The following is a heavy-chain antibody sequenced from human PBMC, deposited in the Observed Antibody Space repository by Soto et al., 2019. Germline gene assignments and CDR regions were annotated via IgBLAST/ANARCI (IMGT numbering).Heavy chain of an antibody. CDR2: IDGDGSTT. D-gene: IGHD3-22*01. CDR1: GFTFINYW. Sequence: EVYLVESGGGLVQPGGSLRLSCAASGFTFINYWMHWVRQAPGKGLVWVSRIDGDGSTTGYADSVKGRFTISRDNAKNTLFLEMNSLRAEDTAVYYCARCGNYYDSSGYVYWGQGTLVTVSS. V-gene: IGHV3-74*01. CDR3: ARCGNYYDSSGYVY. J-gene: IGHJ4*02.